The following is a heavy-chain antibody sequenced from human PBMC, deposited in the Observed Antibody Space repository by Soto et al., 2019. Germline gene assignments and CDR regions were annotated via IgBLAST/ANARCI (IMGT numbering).Heavy chain of an antibody. J-gene: IGHJ4*02. CDR3: ARWGNDYGDPEDY. D-gene: IGHD4-17*01. V-gene: IGHV3-7*01. Sequence: GGSLRLSCAASGFTFSSYWMSWVRQAPGKGLEWVANIKQDGSEKYYVDSVKGRFTISRDNAKNSLYLQMNSLRAEDTAVYYCARWGNDYGDPEDYWGQGTLVTVSS. CDR2: IKQDGSEK. CDR1: GFTFSSYW.